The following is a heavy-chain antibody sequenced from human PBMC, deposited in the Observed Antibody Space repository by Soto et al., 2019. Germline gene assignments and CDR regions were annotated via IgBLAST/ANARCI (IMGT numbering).Heavy chain of an antibody. CDR3: VREGYNFGYYFDY. J-gene: IGHJ4*02. Sequence: PWGSLRLSCTASAIIFSSYWMHWVRQAPGKGLVWVSRVNSDGTTTSYADSVKGRFTISRDNAKNTLYLQMNSLRAEDTAVYYCVREGYNFGYYFDYWGRGTLVTVSS. CDR2: VNSDGTTT. D-gene: IGHD5-18*01. CDR1: AIIFSSYW. V-gene: IGHV3-74*01.